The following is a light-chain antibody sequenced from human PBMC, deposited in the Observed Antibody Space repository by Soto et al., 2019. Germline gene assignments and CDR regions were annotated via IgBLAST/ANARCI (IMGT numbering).Light chain of an antibody. J-gene: IGKJ3*01. V-gene: IGKV3-20*01. CDR1: QSVSSSY. CDR2: GAS. CDR3: QHYGGSPSFT. Sequence: IVLTQAPGTLSLSPGERATLSCRASQSVSSSYLGWYQQKPGQAPRLLIYGASGRATGIPDRFSGSGSGTGFTLTISRLEPEDFAVYYCQHYGGSPSFTFGPGTKVDIK.